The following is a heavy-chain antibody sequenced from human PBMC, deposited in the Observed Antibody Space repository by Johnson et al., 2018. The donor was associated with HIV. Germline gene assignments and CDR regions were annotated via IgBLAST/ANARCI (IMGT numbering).Heavy chain of an antibody. V-gene: IGHV3-11*04. CDR1: GLTFSDYY. Sequence: HVQLVESGGGLVKPGGSLRLSCAAPGLTFSDYYMTWIRQAPGKGLEWVSYISSSGSTMYYADSVKGRFTISRDNSKNTLYLQMNSLRAEDTAVYYCVRDKVDDAFDIWGQGTIVTVSS. CDR2: ISSSGSTM. CDR3: VRDKVDDAFDI. J-gene: IGHJ3*02. D-gene: IGHD1-26*01.